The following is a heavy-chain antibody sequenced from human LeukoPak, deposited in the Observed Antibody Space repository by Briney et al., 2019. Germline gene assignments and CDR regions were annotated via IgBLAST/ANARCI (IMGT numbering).Heavy chain of an antibody. CDR1: GFTFSNYA. CDR3: KGSSWYNYYYMDV. CDR2: ISSSSSTI. V-gene: IGHV3-48*02. J-gene: IGHJ6*03. D-gene: IGHD6-13*01. Sequence: GGSLRLSCAASGFTFSNYAMNWVRQAPGKGLEWVSHISSSSSTIYYADSMKGRFTISRDNAKNSLYLQMNSLRDEDTAVYYCKGSSWYNYYYMDVWGKGTTVTVSS.